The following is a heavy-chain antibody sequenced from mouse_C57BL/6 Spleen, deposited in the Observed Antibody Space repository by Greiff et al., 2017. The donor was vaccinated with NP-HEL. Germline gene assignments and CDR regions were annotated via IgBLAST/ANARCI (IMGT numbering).Heavy chain of an antibody. J-gene: IGHJ3*01. CDR1: GYTFTDYY. D-gene: IGHD3-2*02. CDR3: ARSGNSGYPFAY. V-gene: IGHV1-26*01. CDR2: INPNNGGT. Sequence: EVQLQQSGPELVKPGASVKISCKASGYTFTDYYMNWVKQSHGKSLEWIGDINPNNGGTSYNQKFKGKATLTVDKSSSTAYMELRSLTSEDSAVYYCARSGNSGYPFAYWGQGTLVTVSA.